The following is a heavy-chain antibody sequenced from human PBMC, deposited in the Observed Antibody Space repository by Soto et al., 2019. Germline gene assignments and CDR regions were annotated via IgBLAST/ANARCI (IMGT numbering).Heavy chain of an antibody. CDR1: GYTFTSYY. J-gene: IGHJ6*02. D-gene: IGHD5-12*01. V-gene: IGHV1-46*01. CDR2: INPSGGST. Sequence: GASVKVSCKASGYTFTSYYMHWVRQAPGQGLEWMGIINPSGGSTSYAQKFQGRVTMTRDTSTSTVYMELSSLRSEDTAVYYCARDSNERGYDYHTYYYGMDVWGQGTTVTVSS. CDR3: ARDSNERGYDYHTYYYGMDV.